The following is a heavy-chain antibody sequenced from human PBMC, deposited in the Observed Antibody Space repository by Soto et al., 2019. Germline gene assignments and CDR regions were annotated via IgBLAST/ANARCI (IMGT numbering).Heavy chain of an antibody. D-gene: IGHD2-15*01. CDR2: INHSGST. CDR1: GVSFSGYY. J-gene: IGHJ4*02. Sequence: SETLSLTCAVYGVSFSGYYWSWIRQPPGKGLEWIGEINHSGSTNYNPSLKSRVTISVDTSKNQFSLKLSSVTAADTAVYYCARGSSPYCSGGSCYSSGYDYWGQGTLVTVSS. CDR3: ARGSSPYCSGGSCYSSGYDY. V-gene: IGHV4-34*01.